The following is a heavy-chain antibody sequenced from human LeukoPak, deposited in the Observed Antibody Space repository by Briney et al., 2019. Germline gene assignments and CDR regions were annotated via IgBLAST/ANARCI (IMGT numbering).Heavy chain of an antibody. D-gene: IGHD3-9*01. V-gene: IGHV4-39*01. Sequence: SETLSLTCTVSGGSISSSSYYWGWIRQPPGKGLEWIGSIYYSGSTYYNPSLKSRVTIPVDTSKNQFSLKLSAVTAADTAVYYCALALRYFDTNNWFDPWGQGTLVTVSS. CDR2: IYYSGST. J-gene: IGHJ5*02. CDR3: ALALRYFDTNNWFDP. CDR1: GGSISSSSYY.